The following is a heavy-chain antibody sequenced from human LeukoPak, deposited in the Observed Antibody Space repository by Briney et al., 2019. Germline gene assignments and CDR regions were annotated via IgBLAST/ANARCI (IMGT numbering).Heavy chain of an antibody. CDR2: INHSGST. D-gene: IGHD3-22*01. CDR3: ARDSQYYYDSSGYYIDY. Sequence: PSETLSLTCAVYGGSFSGYYWSWIRQPPGKGLEWIGEINHSGSTNYNPSLKSRVTISVDTSKNKFSLKLSSVTAADTAVYYCARDSQYYYDSSGYYIDYWGQGTLVTVSS. J-gene: IGHJ4*02. V-gene: IGHV4-34*01. CDR1: GGSFSGYY.